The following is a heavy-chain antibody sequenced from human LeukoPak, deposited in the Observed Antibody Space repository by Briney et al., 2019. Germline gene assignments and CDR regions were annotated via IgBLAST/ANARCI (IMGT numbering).Heavy chain of an antibody. CDR3: ARSLGGYSGYDYYYDSSGYAFDI. Sequence: PSETLSLTCTVSGGSISSYYWSWIRQPPGKGLEWIGYIYYSGSTNYNPSLKSRVTISVDTSKNQFSLKLSSVTAADTAVYYCARSLGGYSGYDYYYDSSGYAFDIWGQGTMVTVSS. V-gene: IGHV4-59*01. J-gene: IGHJ3*02. CDR2: IYYSGST. D-gene: IGHD3-22*01. CDR1: GGSISSYY.